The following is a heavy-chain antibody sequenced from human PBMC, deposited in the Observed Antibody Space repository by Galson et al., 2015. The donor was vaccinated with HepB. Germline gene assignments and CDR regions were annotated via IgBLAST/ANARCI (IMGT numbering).Heavy chain of an antibody. Sequence: SLRLSCAASGFTFSSYAMSWVRQAPGKGLEWVSAISGSGGSTYYADSVKGRFTISRDNSKNTLYLQMNSLRAEDTAVYYCAKSHGAFMVASGYYFDYWGQGTLLTVSS. CDR3: AKSHGAFMVASGYYFDY. V-gene: IGHV3-23*01. J-gene: IGHJ4*02. CDR2: ISGSGGST. CDR1: GFTFSSYA. D-gene: IGHD4/OR15-4a*01.